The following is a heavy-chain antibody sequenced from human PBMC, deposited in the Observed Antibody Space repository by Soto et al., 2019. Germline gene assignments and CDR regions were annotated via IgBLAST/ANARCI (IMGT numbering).Heavy chain of an antibody. D-gene: IGHD2-15*01. CDR1: GFTFSSYS. CDR2: ISSSSSTI. V-gene: IGHV3-48*01. Sequence: EVQLVESGGGLVQPGGSLRLSCAASGFTFSSYSMNWVRQAPGKGLEWVSYISSSSSTIYYADSVKGRFTISRDNAKNSLYLQMNSLGAEDTAVYYCASTYCSGGSCYSLWYFDLWGRGTLVTVSS. J-gene: IGHJ2*01. CDR3: ASTYCSGGSCYSLWYFDL.